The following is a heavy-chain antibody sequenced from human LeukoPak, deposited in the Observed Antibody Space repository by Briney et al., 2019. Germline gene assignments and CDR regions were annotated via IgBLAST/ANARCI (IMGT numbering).Heavy chain of an antibody. Sequence: SETLSLTCTVSGGSISSGDYYWSWIRQPPGKGLEWLGYIYYSGSTYYNPSLKSRVTISVDTSKNQFSLKLSSVTAADTAVYYCARQLFPWPPNWYFDLWGRGTLVTVSS. CDR1: GGSISSGDYY. CDR2: IYYSGST. CDR3: ARQLFPWPPNWYFDL. V-gene: IGHV4-30-4*08. D-gene: IGHD2-21*01. J-gene: IGHJ2*01.